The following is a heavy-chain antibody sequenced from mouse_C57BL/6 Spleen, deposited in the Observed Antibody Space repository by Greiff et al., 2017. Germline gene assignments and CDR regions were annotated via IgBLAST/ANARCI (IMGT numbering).Heavy chain of an antibody. CDR2: IHPSDSDT. Sequence: QVQLQQPGAELVKPGASVKVSYWMHWVKQRPGKGLAWIGRIHPSDSDTNYNQKFKGKATLPVDKSSSTAYMQLSSLTSEDSAVYYCAIGTTVPYFDVWGTGTTVTVSS. D-gene: IGHD1-1*01. CDR1: W. J-gene: IGHJ1*03. CDR3: AIGTTVPYFDV. V-gene: IGHV1-74*01.